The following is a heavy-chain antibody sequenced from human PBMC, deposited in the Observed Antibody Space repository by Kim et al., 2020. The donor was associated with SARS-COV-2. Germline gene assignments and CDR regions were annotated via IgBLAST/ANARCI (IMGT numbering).Heavy chain of an antibody. CDR2: IRSKANSYAT. Sequence: GGSLRLSCAASGFIFSDSAMYWVHQASGKGLQWVGRIRSKANSYATAYDVSVKGRFIISRDDSKNTAYLQMNSLKTEDTAIYYCTRVPPYSNSWWDAFDIWGQGTMVTVSS. V-gene: IGHV3-73*01. CDR3: TRVPPYSNSWWDAFDI. D-gene: IGHD6-13*01. J-gene: IGHJ3*02. CDR1: GFIFSDSA.